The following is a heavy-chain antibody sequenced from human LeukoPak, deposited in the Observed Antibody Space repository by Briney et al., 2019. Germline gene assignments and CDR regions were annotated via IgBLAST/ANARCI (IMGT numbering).Heavy chain of an antibody. Sequence: SVKVSCKASGGTFSSYAISWVRQAPGRGLEWMGGIIPIFGTANYAQKFQGRVTITTDESTSTAYMELSSLRSEDTAVYYCAREKEQWLVQDWFDPWGQGTLVTVSS. CDR1: GGTFSSYA. D-gene: IGHD6-19*01. J-gene: IGHJ5*02. CDR3: AREKEQWLVQDWFDP. V-gene: IGHV1-69*05. CDR2: IIPIFGTA.